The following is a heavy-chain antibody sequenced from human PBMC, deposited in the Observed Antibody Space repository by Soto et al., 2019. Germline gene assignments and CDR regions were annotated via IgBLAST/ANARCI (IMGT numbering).Heavy chain of an antibody. CDR2: IIPIFGTA. V-gene: IGHV1-69*01. Sequence: QVQLVQSGAEVKKPGSSVKVSCKASGGTFSSYAISWVRQAPGQGLEWMGGIIPIFGTANYAQKFQGRVTITADESTSTAYMELSSLRSEDTAVYYCAGSTYYYGSGSLKSVTDYYYYGMDVWGQGTTVTVSS. J-gene: IGHJ6*02. CDR1: GGTFSSYA. CDR3: AGSTYYYGSGSLKSVTDYYYYGMDV. D-gene: IGHD3-10*01.